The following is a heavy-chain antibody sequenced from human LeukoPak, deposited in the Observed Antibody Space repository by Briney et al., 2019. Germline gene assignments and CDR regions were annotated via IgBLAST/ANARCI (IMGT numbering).Heavy chain of an antibody. CDR2: ISGSGGST. CDR1: GFTFSSYA. D-gene: IGHD4-11*01. Sequence: GGFLRLSCAASGFTFSSYAMSWVRQAPGKGLEWVSAISGSGGSTYYADSVKGRFTISRDNSKNTLYLQMNSLRAEDTAVYYCARSDYPYPWYFDYWGQGTLVTVSS. CDR3: ARSDYPYPWYFDY. V-gene: IGHV3-23*01. J-gene: IGHJ4*02.